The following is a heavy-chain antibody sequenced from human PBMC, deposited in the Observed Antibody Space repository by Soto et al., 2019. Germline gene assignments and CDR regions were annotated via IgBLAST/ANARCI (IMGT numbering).Heavy chain of an antibody. V-gene: IGHV3-23*01. CDR1: GFTFGSYA. Sequence: DVLLLESGGGLVQPGGSLRLSCAASGFTFGSYAMSWVRQAPGKGLQWVSGISASGVTTDYADAVKGRFTISRDNSKNSLYLQMNSLRAEDTAVYYCARDGGDYNWGQGTLVTVSS. J-gene: IGHJ4*02. D-gene: IGHD4-4*01. CDR3: ARDGGDYN. CDR2: ISASGVTT.